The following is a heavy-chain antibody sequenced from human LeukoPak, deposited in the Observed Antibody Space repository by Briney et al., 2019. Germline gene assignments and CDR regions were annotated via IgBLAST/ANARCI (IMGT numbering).Heavy chain of an antibody. D-gene: IGHD3-16*01. CDR3: ARVEGGYGGLYFHDY. CDR2: ISSGGST. CDR1: GFTFSSYA. V-gene: IGHV3-23*01. J-gene: IGHJ4*02. Sequence: GGSLRLSCAASGFTFSSYAMSWVRQAPGKGLEWVSVISSGGSTSYAGSVKGRFTISRDNSKNTVYLQMNSLRAEDTAVYYCARVEGGYGGLYFHDYWGQGTLVTVSS.